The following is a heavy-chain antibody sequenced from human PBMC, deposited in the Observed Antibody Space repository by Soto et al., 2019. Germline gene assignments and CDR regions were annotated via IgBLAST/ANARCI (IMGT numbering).Heavy chain of an antibody. CDR3: ATVIMITFGGVIVMHNWFDP. Sequence: ASVKVSCKVSGYTLTELSMHWVRQAPGKGLEWMGGFDPEDGETIYAQKFQGRVTMTEDTSTDTAYMELSSLRSEDTAVYYCATVIMITFGGVIVMHNWFDPWGQGTLVTVSS. D-gene: IGHD3-16*02. V-gene: IGHV1-24*01. CDR2: FDPEDGET. J-gene: IGHJ5*02. CDR1: GYTLTELS.